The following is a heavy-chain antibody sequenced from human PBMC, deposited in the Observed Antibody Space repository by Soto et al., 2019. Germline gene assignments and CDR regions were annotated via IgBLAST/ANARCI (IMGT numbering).Heavy chain of an antibody. CDR2: IGSGPDDS. CDR1: GFTFNTYA. V-gene: IGHV3-23*01. CDR3: AKDRMNHDGVWDPFDV. J-gene: IGHJ3*01. Sequence: EVKLLESGGDLVQPGGSLRLSCAASGFTFNTYAMSWVRQAPGKGLEWVSSIGSGPDDSDSADSVQGRFIISRDNSKNIVSLQMESLRVEDTAIYYCAKDRMNHDGVWDPFDVWGQGTVVTVSS. D-gene: IGHD2-15*01.